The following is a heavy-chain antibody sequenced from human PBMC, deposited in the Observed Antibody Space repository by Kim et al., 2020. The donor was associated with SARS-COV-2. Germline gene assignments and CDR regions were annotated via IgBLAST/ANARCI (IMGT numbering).Heavy chain of an antibody. V-gene: IGHV4-34*01. Sequence: SETLSLTCAVYGGSFSGYYWSWIRQPPGKGLEWIGEINHSGSTNYNPSLKSRVTISVDTSKNQFSLKLSSVTAADTAVYYCARGRRGYSGHPVGNWFDPWGQGTLVTVSS. CDR2: INHSGST. CDR3: ARGRRGYSGHPVGNWFDP. CDR1: GGSFSGYY. D-gene: IGHD5-12*01. J-gene: IGHJ5*02.